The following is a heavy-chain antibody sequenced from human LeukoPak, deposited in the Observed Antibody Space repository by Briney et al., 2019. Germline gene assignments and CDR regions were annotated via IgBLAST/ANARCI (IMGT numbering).Heavy chain of an antibody. CDR3: ARGPRADYYYGIDV. CDR1: GYTFTGYY. V-gene: IGHV1-2*02. CDR2: INPNSGGT. J-gene: IGHJ6*02. Sequence: GASVKVSCKASGYTFTGYYMHWVRQAPGQGLEWMGWINPNSGGTNYAQKFQGRGTMTRDTSISTAYMELSRLISDDTAVYYCARGPRADYYYGIDVWGQGTTVTVSS.